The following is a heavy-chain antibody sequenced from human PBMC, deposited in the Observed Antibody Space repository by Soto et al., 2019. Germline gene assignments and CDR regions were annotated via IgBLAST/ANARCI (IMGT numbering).Heavy chain of an antibody. CDR1: GFTFSNYA. CDR3: ARDNYGMDV. V-gene: IGHV3-30-3*01. Sequence: VQLVESGGGVVQPGRSLRLSCAASGFTFSNYAMHWVRQAPGKGLEWVALISYDGSNKYYADSVKGRFTISRDNSKNTLYLQMNSLRAEVTAVYYCARDNYGMDVWGQGTTVTVSS. J-gene: IGHJ6*02. CDR2: ISYDGSNK.